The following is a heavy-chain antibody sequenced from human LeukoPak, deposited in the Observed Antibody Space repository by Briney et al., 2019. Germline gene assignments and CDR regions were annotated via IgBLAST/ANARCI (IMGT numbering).Heavy chain of an antibody. CDR3: SRSARFDP. Sequence: PGGSLRLSCAASGFTVSSNYMSWVRQAPGKGLEWVSVIYSAGSTYYADSVKGRFTISRHNSKNTVYLQMNSLRAEDAAVYYCSRSARFDPWGQGTLVTVSS. V-gene: IGHV3-53*04. J-gene: IGHJ5*02. CDR2: IYSAGST. D-gene: IGHD6-25*01. CDR1: GFTVSSNY.